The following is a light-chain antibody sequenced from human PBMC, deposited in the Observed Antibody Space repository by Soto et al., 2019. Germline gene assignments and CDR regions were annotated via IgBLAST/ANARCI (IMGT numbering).Light chain of an antibody. Sequence: IEMTHSPATLSVSPCERATLSARASQSVSSNLVWYQQKPGQAPRLLIYGASTRVTGIPARFSGSGSGTEFTLTISSLQSEDFAVYYCQQYHNWWTFGQGTKVDI. J-gene: IGKJ1*01. CDR3: QQYHNWWT. CDR2: GAS. CDR1: QSVSSN. V-gene: IGKV3-15*01.